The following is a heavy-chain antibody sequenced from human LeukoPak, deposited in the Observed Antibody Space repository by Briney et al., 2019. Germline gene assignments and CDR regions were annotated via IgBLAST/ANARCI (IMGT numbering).Heavy chain of an antibody. CDR1: GGSFSGYY. CDR2: INHSGST. J-gene: IGHJ4*02. D-gene: IGHD3-3*01. CDR3: ARERRYDFWSGYCDY. V-gene: IGHV4-34*01. Sequence: SETLSLTCAVYGGSFSGYYWSWIRQPPGKGLEWIGEINHSGSTNYNPSLKSRVTISVDTSKNQFSLKLSSVTAADTAVYYCARERRYDFWSGYCDYWGQGTLVTVSS.